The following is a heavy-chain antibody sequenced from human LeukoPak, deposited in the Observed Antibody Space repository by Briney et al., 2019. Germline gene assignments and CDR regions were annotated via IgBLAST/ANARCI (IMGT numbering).Heavy chain of an antibody. CDR2: IYYSGST. Sequence: SETLSLTCTVSSGSISSSSYYWGWIRQPPGKGLEWIGSIYYSGSTHYNPSLKSRVTISVDTSKNQFSLKLSSVTAADTAVYYCARHGISLGYCSSTSCPTPDAFDIWGQGTMVTVSS. CDR1: SGSISSSSYY. J-gene: IGHJ3*02. CDR3: ARHGISLGYCSSTSCPTPDAFDI. V-gene: IGHV4-39*01. D-gene: IGHD2-2*01.